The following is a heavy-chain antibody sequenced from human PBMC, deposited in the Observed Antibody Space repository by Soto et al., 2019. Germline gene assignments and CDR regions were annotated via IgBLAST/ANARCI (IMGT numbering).Heavy chain of an antibody. D-gene: IGHD6-13*01. CDR1: GYTFTGYY. CDR2: INPNSGGT. V-gene: IGHV1-2*04. CDR3: EREGGSSHQFEIEHYPSYSMHV. J-gene: IGHJ6*02. Sequence: GASVKVSCKASGYTFTGYYMHWVRQAPGQGLEWMGWINPNSGGTNYAQKFQGWVTMTRDTSISTAYMELSRLRSDDTAVYYCEREGGSSHQFEIEHYPSYSMHVWCPAPTLTVSS.